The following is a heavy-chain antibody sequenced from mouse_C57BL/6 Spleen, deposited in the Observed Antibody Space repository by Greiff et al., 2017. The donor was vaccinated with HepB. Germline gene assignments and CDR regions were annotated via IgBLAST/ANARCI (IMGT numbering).Heavy chain of an antibody. D-gene: IGHD1-1*01. CDR1: GYTFTSYW. CDR2: INPSSGYT. Sequence: VQLQQSGAELAKPGASVKLSCKASGYTFTSYWMHWVKQRPGQGLEWIGYINPSSGYTKYNQKFKGKATLTVDTSSSTAYMQLSSLTSEDSAVYYCARSRYYGSSPYWYFDVWGTGTTVTVSS. J-gene: IGHJ1*03. V-gene: IGHV1-7*01. CDR3: ARSRYYGSSPYWYFDV.